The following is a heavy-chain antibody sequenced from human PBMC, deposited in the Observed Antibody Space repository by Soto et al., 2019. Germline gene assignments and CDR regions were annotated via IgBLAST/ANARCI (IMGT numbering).Heavy chain of an antibody. CDR1: GVTFSSYA. CDR3: AVSMTTVTPSGMDV. D-gene: IGHD4-4*01. Sequence: GASVKVSCKASGVTFSSYAISWVRQAPGQGLEWMGGIIPIFGTANYAQKFQGRVTITADESTSTAYMELSSLRSEDTAVYYCAVSMTTVTPSGMDVWGQGTTVTVSS. J-gene: IGHJ6*02. CDR2: IIPIFGTA. V-gene: IGHV1-69*13.